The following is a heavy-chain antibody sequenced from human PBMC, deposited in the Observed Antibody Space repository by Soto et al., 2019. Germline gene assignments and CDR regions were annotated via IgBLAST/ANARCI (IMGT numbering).Heavy chain of an antibody. J-gene: IGHJ4*02. Sequence: PGGSLRLSCAASGFTFSTYTMNWVRQAPGKGLEWVSSITGSSSYIYYADSVKGRFTISRDNAKNSLYLQMNSLRAKDTAVYYCARDPASRTSGFYYYFDYWGQGTLVTVSS. CDR3: ARDPASRTSGFYYYFDY. CDR1: GFTFSTYT. CDR2: ITGSSSYI. V-gene: IGHV3-21*01. D-gene: IGHD3-22*01.